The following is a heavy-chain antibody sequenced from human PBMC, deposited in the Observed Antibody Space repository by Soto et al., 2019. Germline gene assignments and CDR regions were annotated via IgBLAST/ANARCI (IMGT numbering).Heavy chain of an antibody. V-gene: IGHV5-51*01. D-gene: IGHD3-10*01. CDR3: ARRGRLHYYGSGSYYNANYYYYGMDV. CDR2: IYPGDSDT. CDR1: GYSFTSYW. Sequence: GESLKISCRVSGYSFTSYWIGWVRQMPGKGLEWMGIIYPGDSDTRYSPSFQGQVTISADKSISTAYLQWSSLKASDTAMYYCARRGRLHYYGSGSYYNANYYYYGMDVWGQGTTVTVSS. J-gene: IGHJ6*02.